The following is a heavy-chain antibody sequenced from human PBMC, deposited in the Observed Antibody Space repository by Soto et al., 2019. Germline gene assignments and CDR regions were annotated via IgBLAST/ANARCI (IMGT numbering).Heavy chain of an antibody. Sequence: QVQLVQSGAEVKKPGASVRVSCKASGYTFTSYGISWVRQAPGQGLEWMGWISAYNGNTNYAQKLQGRVTMTTDTSTSTAYMELSSLRSDDTAVYSGARYGKNYYGSGCRSNAFEIWGQGTMVTVSS. CDR2: ISAYNGNT. CDR3: ARYGKNYYGSGCRSNAFEI. J-gene: IGHJ3*02. D-gene: IGHD3-10*01. V-gene: IGHV1-18*01. CDR1: GYTFTSYG.